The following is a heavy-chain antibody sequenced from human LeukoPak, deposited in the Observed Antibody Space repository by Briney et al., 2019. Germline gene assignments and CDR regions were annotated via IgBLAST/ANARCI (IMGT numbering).Heavy chain of an antibody. CDR3: AKEFPQALVGYYFPDY. Sequence: GGSLRLSCAASGFTFSSYAMSWVRQAPGKGLEWVSAISGSGGSTYYADSVKGRFTISRDNSKNTLYLQMNSLRAEDTAVYYCAKEFPQALVGYYFPDYWGQGTLVTVSS. D-gene: IGHD3-22*01. J-gene: IGHJ4*02. V-gene: IGHV3-23*01. CDR1: GFTFSSYA. CDR2: ISGSGGST.